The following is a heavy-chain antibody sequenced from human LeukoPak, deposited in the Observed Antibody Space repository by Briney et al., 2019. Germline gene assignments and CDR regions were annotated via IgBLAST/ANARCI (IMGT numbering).Heavy chain of an antibody. V-gene: IGHV4-34*01. CDR3: ARATNYDILTGYLGSIDY. CDR1: GGSFSGYY. CDR2: INHSGST. J-gene: IGHJ4*02. D-gene: IGHD3-9*01. Sequence: PSETLSLTCAVYGGSFSGYYWSWIRQPPGKGLEWTGEINHSGSTNYNPSLKSRVTISVDTSKNQFSLKLSSVTAADTAVYYCARATNYDILTGYLGSIDYWGQGTLVTVSS.